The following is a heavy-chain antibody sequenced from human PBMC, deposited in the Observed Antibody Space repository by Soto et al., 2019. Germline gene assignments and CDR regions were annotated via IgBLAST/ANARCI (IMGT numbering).Heavy chain of an antibody. CDR3: ARDTLLITIFGVANGDAFDI. D-gene: IGHD3-3*01. CDR1: GFTFSSYS. Sequence: VQLVESGGGLVQPGGSLRLSCAASGFTFSSYSMNWVRQAPGKGLEWVSYISSSSSTIYYADSVKGRFTISRDNAKNSLYLQMNSLRDEDTAVYYCARDTLLITIFGVANGDAFDIWGQGTMVTVSS. CDR2: ISSSSSTI. J-gene: IGHJ3*02. V-gene: IGHV3-48*02.